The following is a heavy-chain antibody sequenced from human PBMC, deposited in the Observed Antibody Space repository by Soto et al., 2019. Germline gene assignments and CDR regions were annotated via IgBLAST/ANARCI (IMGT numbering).Heavy chain of an antibody. J-gene: IGHJ4*02. CDR1: GGSISGHY. Sequence: SETLSLTCTVSGGSISGHYWIWIRQPPGKGLEWIGYIFYSGSTNYNPSLKSRVTISVDTSNNQFSLNLYSVTAADTAIYYCARVGSSGWSPDYWGQGTLVTVSS. CDR3: ARVGSSGWSPDY. V-gene: IGHV4-59*11. D-gene: IGHD6-19*01. CDR2: IFYSGST.